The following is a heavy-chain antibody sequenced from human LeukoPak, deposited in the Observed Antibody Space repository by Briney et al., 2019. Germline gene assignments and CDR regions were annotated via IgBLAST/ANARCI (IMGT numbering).Heavy chain of an antibody. CDR2: IYYSGST. V-gene: IGHV4-59*12. Sequence: PSETLSLTCTVSGGSISSYYWSWIRQHPGNGLEWIGYIYYSGSTNYNPSLKSRVTISVDTSKNQFSLKLTSVTAGDTAVYYCARDRRGNRGVYYFDYWGQGTLVTVSS. D-gene: IGHD3-10*01. CDR3: ARDRRGNRGVYYFDY. J-gene: IGHJ4*02. CDR1: GGSISSYY.